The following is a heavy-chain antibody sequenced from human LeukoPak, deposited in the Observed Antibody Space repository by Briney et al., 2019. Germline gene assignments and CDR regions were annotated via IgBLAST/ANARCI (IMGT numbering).Heavy chain of an antibody. Sequence: GGSLRLSCAASGFTVSSNCMNWVRQAPGKGLEWVSLIYSGGYAYYADSVKGRFTISRDNSKNTLYLQMNSLRAEDTAVYYCVRSHISGYYPSFDNWGQGTLVTVSS. CDR1: GFTVSSNC. CDR2: IYSGGYA. CDR3: VRSHISGYYPSFDN. D-gene: IGHD3-22*01. V-gene: IGHV3-53*01. J-gene: IGHJ4*02.